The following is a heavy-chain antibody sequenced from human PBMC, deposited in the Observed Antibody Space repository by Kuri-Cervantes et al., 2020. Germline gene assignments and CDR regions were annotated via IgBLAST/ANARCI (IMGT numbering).Heavy chain of an antibody. CDR3: ARVGSPVAHLRWIDY. CDR2: ISSSGSTI. CDR1: GFTFSSYS. V-gene: IGHV3-48*04. J-gene: IGHJ4*02. Sequence: GESLKISCAASGFTFSSYSMNWVRQAPGKGLEWVSYISSSGSTIYYADSVKGRYTISRDNAKNSLYLQMISLRAEDTAVYYCARVGSPVAHLRWIDYWGQGTLVTVSS. D-gene: IGHD6-19*01.